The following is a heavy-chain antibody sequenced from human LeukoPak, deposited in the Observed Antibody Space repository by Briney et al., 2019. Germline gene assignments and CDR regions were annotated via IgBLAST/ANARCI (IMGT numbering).Heavy chain of an antibody. V-gene: IGHV4-38-2*02. D-gene: IGHD2-15*01. Sequence: KTSETLSLTCTVSDYSISSGYYWGWIRQPPGKGLEWTGSIFQSGHTYYSPPLKSRVTISVDTSNNRFSLSLSAVTAADTAIYYCARDTRTAQGFDYWGQGILVTVSS. CDR2: IFQSGHT. CDR1: DYSISSGYY. CDR3: ARDTRTAQGFDY. J-gene: IGHJ4*02.